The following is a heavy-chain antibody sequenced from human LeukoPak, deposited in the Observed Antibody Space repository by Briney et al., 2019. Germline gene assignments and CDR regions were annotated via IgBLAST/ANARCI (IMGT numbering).Heavy chain of an antibody. CDR1: GGSISSYY. V-gene: IGHV4-59*01. D-gene: IGHD6-19*01. CDR3: ARYSSGWYSSHYGMDV. J-gene: IGHJ6*02. CDR2: IYYSGST. Sequence: PSETLSVTCTVSGGSISSYYWSWIRQPPGKGLEWIGYIYYSGSTNYNPSLKSRVTISVDTSKNQFSLKLSSVTAADTAVYYCARYSSGWYSSHYGMDVWGQGTTVTVSS.